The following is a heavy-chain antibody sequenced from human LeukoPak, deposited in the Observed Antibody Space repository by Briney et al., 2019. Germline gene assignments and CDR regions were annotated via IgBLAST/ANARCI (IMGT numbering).Heavy chain of an antibody. CDR1: GGSISNSNYF. V-gene: IGHV4-39*07. Sequence: LETLSLTCTVSGGSISNSNYFWGWIRQPPGKGPEWIGSMFYSGDTYYSPSLKSRVTMSVDTSKNQFSLKVTSVTAADTAMNYCARVHGSGYKIYNWFDPWGQGTLVTVSS. CDR3: ARVHGSGYKIYNWFDP. D-gene: IGHD5-12*01. J-gene: IGHJ5*02. CDR2: MFYSGDT.